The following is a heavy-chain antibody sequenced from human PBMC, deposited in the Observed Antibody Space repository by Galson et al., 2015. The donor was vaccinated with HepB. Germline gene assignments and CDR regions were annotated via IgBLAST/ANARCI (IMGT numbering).Heavy chain of an antibody. D-gene: IGHD1-26*01. J-gene: IGHJ5*02. CDR1: GFTFSSYG. CDR3: ARDEGGSYFPNWFDP. Sequence: SLRLYCAASGFTFSSYGMHWVRQAPGKGLEWVAVIWYDGSNKYYADSVKGRFTISRDNSKNTLYLQMNSLRAEDTAVYYCARDEGGSYFPNWFDPWGQGTLVTVSS. CDR2: IWYDGSNK. V-gene: IGHV3-33*01.